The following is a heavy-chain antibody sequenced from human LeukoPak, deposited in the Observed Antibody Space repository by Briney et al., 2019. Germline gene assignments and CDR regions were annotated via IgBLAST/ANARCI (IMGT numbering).Heavy chain of an antibody. CDR2: IIPIFGTS. CDR1: GGTFSSYA. J-gene: IGHJ4*02. D-gene: IGHD3-22*01. CDR3: ARVKTYYYDSSGYSPFDY. V-gene: IGHV1-69*01. Sequence: SVKVSCKASGGTFSSYAISWVRQAPGQGLEWMGGIIPIFGTSNYAQKFQGRVTITADESTSTAYMELSSLRSEDTAVYYCARVKTYYYDSSGYSPFDYWGQGTLVTVSS.